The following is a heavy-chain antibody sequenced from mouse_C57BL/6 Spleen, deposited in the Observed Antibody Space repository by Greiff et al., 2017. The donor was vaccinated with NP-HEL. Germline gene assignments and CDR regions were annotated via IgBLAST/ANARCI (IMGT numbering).Heavy chain of an antibody. CDR1: GFSLTSYG. D-gene: IGHD1-1*02. CDR2: IWSDGST. J-gene: IGHJ4*01. CDR3: ARHHYDYDAMDY. Sequence: VKLVESGPGLVAPSQSLSITCTVSGFSLTSYGVHWVRQPPGKGLEWLVVIWSDGSTTYNSALKSRLSISKDNAKSQDFLKMNSLQTDDTAMYYCARHHYDYDAMDYWGQGTSVTVSS. V-gene: IGHV2-6-1*01.